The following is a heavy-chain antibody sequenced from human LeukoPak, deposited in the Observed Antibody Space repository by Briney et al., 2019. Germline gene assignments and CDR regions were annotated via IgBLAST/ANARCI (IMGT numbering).Heavy chain of an antibody. CDR3: ARVSRGNSVGGDY. J-gene: IGHJ4*02. CDR1: GGSFSGYY. Sequence: SETLSLTCAVYGGSFSGYYWSWIRQPPGKGLECIGEIHHSGSTNYNPSLKSRVTLSVDTSKNQFSLKLSSVTAADTAMYYCARVSRGNSVGGDYWGQGTLVTVSS. CDR2: IHHSGST. V-gene: IGHV4-34*01. D-gene: IGHD4-23*01.